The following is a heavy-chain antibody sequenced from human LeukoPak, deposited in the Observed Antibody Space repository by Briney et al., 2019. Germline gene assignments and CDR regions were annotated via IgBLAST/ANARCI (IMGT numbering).Heavy chain of an antibody. J-gene: IGHJ4*02. Sequence: ASVKVSCKASGGTFSSYAISWVRQAPGQGLEWMGGFIPFFGTANYAQKFQGRVTITTDESTSTAYMELSSLRSEDTAVYYCARPRKSYSGYDPFDYWGQGTLVTVSS. CDR1: GGTFSSYA. CDR3: ARPRKSYSGYDPFDY. V-gene: IGHV1-69*05. CDR2: FIPFFGTA. D-gene: IGHD5-12*01.